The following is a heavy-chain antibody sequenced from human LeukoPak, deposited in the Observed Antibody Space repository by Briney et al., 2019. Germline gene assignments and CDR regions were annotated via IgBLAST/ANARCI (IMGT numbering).Heavy chain of an antibody. CDR3: ASGEQQLVVGGIEY. CDR1: GFTFSNYG. D-gene: IGHD6-13*01. J-gene: IGHJ4*02. V-gene: IGHV3-30*03. CDR2: ISYDGSKK. Sequence: GGSLRLSCAASGFTFSNYGMHWVRQAPGNGLEWVAVISYDGSKKYYADSVKGRFTISRDNSKSTLYLQMDTLRAEDTAVYYCASGEQQLVVGGIEYWGQGTLVTVSS.